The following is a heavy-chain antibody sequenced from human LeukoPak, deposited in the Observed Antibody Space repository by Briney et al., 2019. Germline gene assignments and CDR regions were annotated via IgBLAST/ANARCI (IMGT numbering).Heavy chain of an antibody. V-gene: IGHV3-72*01. Sequence: PGGSLRLSCAASGFTFSSYAMSWVRQAPGKGLEWVGRTKNRANRFTTEYAASVKGRFTISRDDSKNSLYLQMNSLKTEDTAVYYCVVSYVIIYNYWGQGTLVTVSS. CDR2: TKNRANRFTT. CDR3: VVSYVIIYNY. D-gene: IGHD3-22*01. CDR1: GFTFSSYA. J-gene: IGHJ4*02.